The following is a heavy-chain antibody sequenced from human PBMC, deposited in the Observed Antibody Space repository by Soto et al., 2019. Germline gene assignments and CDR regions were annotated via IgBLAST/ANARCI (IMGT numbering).Heavy chain of an antibody. D-gene: IGHD2-2*03. CDR1: GGSISSYH. V-gene: IGHV4-59*01. CDR2: IHYNGNT. J-gene: IGHJ4*02. Sequence: SETLSLTCTVSGGSISSYHWSWIRQPPGKGLEWIGNIHYNGNTNYSPSLKSRVTMSVDTSKNHFSLKLISVTTADTAVYFCAREGNLGRWIQPLDSWGQGTLVTVSS. CDR3: AREGNLGRWIQPLDS.